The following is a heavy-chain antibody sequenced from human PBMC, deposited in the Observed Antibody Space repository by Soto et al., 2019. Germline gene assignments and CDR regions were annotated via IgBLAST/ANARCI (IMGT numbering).Heavy chain of an antibody. CDR3: ARAQGSGSSSPHPLDY. D-gene: IGHD1-26*01. CDR2: IYYSGST. J-gene: IGHJ4*02. CDR1: GGSISSYY. Sequence: SETLSLTCTVSGGSISSYYWSWIRQPPGKGLEWIGYIYYSGSTNYNPSLKSRVTISVDTSKNQFSLKLSSVTAADTAVYYCARAQGSGSSSPHPLDYWGQGTLVTVSS. V-gene: IGHV4-59*01.